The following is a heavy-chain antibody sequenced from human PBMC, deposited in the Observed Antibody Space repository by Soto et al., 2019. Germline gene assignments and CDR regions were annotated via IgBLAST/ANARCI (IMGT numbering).Heavy chain of an antibody. J-gene: IGHJ4*02. CDR3: ARAPAGYSSGWYYFDY. CDR1: GFTFSSYG. V-gene: IGHV3-33*01. D-gene: IGHD6-19*01. Sequence: GGSLRLSCAASGFTFSSYGMHWVRQAPGKGLECVAVIWYDGSNKYYADSVKGRFTISRDNSKNTLYLQMNSLRAEDTAVYYCARAPAGYSSGWYYFDYWGQGTLVTVYS. CDR2: IWYDGSNK.